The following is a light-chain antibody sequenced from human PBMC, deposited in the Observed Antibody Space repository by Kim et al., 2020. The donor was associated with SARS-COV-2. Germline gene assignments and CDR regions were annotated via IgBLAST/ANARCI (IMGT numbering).Light chain of an antibody. CDR3: QVRDSSSDTLV. V-gene: IGLV3-21*03. J-gene: IGLJ2*01. CDR1: RIGRKS. CDR2: IDR. Sequence: AAGTAERITCAGNRIGRKSVHWYQQQQGQAPALVLYIDRDRQPGIPDRFPVSSSGNTATATLSRVEARDEDDSYCQVRDSSSDTLVFGGGTKLTVL.